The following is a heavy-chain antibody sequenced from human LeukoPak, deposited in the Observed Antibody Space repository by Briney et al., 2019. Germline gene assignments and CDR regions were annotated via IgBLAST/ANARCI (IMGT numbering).Heavy chain of an antibody. CDR3: ARGERGDDY. J-gene: IGHJ4*02. D-gene: IGHD3-10*01. V-gene: IGHV1-8*02. Sequence: GASVKVSCKASGGTFSSYAISWVRQATGQGLEWMGWMNPNSGNTGYAQKFQGRVTMTRNTSISTAYMELSSLRSEDTAVYYCARGERGDDYWGQGTLVTVSS. CDR1: GGTFSSYA. CDR2: MNPNSGNT.